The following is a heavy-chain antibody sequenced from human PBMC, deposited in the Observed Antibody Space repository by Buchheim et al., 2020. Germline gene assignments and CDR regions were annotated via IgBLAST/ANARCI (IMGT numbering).Heavy chain of an antibody. V-gene: IGHV5-10-1*03. Sequence: EVQLVQSGAEVKKPGESLRISCKGSGYSFTSYWISWVRQMPGKGLEWMGRIDPSDSYTNYSPSFQCPVTISAEKSIRTAYLQWSSLKASDTAMYYCARRGIGDGMVRGYVMDVWGQGTT. CDR3: ARRGIGDGMVRGYVMDV. CDR2: IDPSDSYT. CDR1: GYSFTSYW. D-gene: IGHD3-10*01. J-gene: IGHJ6*02.